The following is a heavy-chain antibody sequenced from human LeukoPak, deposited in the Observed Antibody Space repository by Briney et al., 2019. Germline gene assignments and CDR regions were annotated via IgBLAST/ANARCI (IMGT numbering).Heavy chain of an antibody. CDR3: AKTGRYSGDYFDY. D-gene: IGHD5-12*01. CDR1: GFPFSSYA. V-gene: IGHV3-64D*09. Sequence: GGSLRLSCSASGFPFSSYAMHWVRQAPGKGLEYVSAISDSGGSTYYADSVKGRFTISRDNSKNTLYLQMSSLRAEDTAVYYCAKTGRYSGDYFDYWGQGTQVTVSS. J-gene: IGHJ4*02. CDR2: ISDSGGST.